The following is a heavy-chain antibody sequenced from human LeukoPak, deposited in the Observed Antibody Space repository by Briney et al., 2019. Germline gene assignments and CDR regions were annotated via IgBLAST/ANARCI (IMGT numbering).Heavy chain of an antibody. CDR1: GGPMNGYY. D-gene: IGHD1-26*01. Sequence: SETLSLTCSVSGGPMNGYYWNWIRQPPGKGLEWIGYIFYTGGANYNPSLRSRVTMLIDTSKNQLSLKLTSVTAADTAVYFCARGERLGCDYWGQGALVTVSP. V-gene: IGHV4-59*01. CDR3: ARGERLGCDY. J-gene: IGHJ4*02. CDR2: IFYTGGA.